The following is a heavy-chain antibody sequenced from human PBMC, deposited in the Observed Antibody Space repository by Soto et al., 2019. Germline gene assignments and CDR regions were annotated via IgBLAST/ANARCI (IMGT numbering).Heavy chain of an antibody. CDR3: AKSYSSNWYDYFDN. J-gene: IGHJ4*02. D-gene: IGHD6-13*01. CDR1: EFTFSSYA. V-gene: IGHV3-23*01. CDR2: ISGSGGST. Sequence: GGSLRLSCAASEFTFSSYAMSWVRQAPGKGLEWVSAISGSGGSTYYADSVKGRFTISRDTSKNTLYLQMSSLRVEDTALYYCAKSYSSNWYDYFDNWGQGALVTAPQ.